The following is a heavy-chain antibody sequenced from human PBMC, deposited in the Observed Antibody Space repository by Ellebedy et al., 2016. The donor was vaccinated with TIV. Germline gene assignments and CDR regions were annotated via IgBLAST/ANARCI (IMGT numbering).Heavy chain of an antibody. J-gene: IGHJ4*02. CDR3: AKASGSSGNTNYYFDY. CDR2: ISGSGGST. CDR1: GFTFSSYT. D-gene: IGHD3-22*01. Sequence: GESLKISCAASGFTFSSYTINWVRQAPGKGLEWVSAISGSGGSTYYADSVKGRFTISRDNSKNTLYLQMNSLRAEDTAVYYCAKASGSSGNTNYYFDYWGQGILVTVSS. V-gene: IGHV3-23*01.